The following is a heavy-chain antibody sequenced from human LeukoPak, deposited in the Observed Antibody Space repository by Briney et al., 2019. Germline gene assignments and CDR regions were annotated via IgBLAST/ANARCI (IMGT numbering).Heavy chain of an antibody. CDR3: AKVADYDSSGSDY. CDR1: GFTFSSNA. V-gene: IGHV3-23*01. D-gene: IGHD3-22*01. CDR2: ISGSGGSI. Sequence: GGSLRLSCAASGFTFSSNAMSWVRQAPGKGLEWVSAISGSGGSIYYADSVKGRFTIFRDNSKNTLYLQKNRLRAEDTAVYYCAKVADYDSSGSDYWGQGTLVTVSS. J-gene: IGHJ4*02.